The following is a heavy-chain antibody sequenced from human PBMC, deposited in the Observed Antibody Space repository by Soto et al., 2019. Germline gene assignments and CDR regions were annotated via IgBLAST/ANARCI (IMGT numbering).Heavy chain of an antibody. CDR2: ISWNGGII. D-gene: IGHD6-19*01. Sequence: EVQLVESGGGLVQPGRSLRLSCAASGFTYDDHGMHWVRQAPGKGLEWVSGISWNGGIIGYVDSVKGRFTISRDNAKKSLYLQMNSLRVEDTALYYCAKDMSSGWPKYFDYWGQGTLVTDSS. CDR3: AKDMSSGWPKYFDY. CDR1: GFTYDDHG. J-gene: IGHJ4*02. V-gene: IGHV3-9*01.